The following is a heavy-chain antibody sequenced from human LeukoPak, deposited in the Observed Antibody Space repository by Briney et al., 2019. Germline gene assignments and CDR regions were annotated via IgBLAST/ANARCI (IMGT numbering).Heavy chain of an antibody. V-gene: IGHV1-46*01. J-gene: IGHJ4*02. CDR1: GYIFTSYY. CDR2: INPSGGRT. Sequence: ASVKVSCKASGYIFTSYYMDWVRQAPGQGLEWMGIINPSGGRTSYAQKFQGRVTMTRDMSTSTVYMELSSLRSEDTAVYYCARTRSSSSSWYGQFDYWGQGTLVTVSS. CDR3: ARTRSSSSSWYGQFDY. D-gene: IGHD6-13*01.